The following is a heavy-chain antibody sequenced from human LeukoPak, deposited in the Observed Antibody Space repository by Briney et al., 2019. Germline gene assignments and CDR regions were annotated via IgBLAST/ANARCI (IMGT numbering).Heavy chain of an antibody. D-gene: IGHD2-15*01. Sequence: PSETLSLTCTVSGGSINSYYWSWIRQPPGKGLEWLGYIYYSGSTNYNPSLKSRGIISVDTSKNQFSLKLSSVTAADTAVYYCARACSGGSCYSSQFDYWGQGTLVTVS. CDR3: ARACSGGSCYSSQFDY. CDR2: IYYSGST. CDR1: GGSINSYY. J-gene: IGHJ4*02. V-gene: IGHV4-59*08.